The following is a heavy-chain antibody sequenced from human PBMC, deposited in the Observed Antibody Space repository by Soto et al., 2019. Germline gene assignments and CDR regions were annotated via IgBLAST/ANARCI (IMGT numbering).Heavy chain of an antibody. CDR3: ARRYDY. V-gene: IGHV4-59*08. Sequence: QVQLQESGPGLVKPSETLSLTCTVSGGSISSYYWSWIRQPPGKGLEWIGYIYYSGSTNYNPSLKSRVTISVDTSKNQFSLKLSSVTAADTAVYYCARRYDYWGQGTLVTVSS. CDR2: IYYSGST. J-gene: IGHJ4*02. CDR1: GGSISSYY.